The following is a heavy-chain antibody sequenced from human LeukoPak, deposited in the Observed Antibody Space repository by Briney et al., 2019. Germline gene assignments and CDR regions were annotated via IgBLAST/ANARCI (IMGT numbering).Heavy chain of an antibody. CDR2: ISYDGSNK. Sequence: GGSLGLSCAASGFTFSSYAMHWVRQAPSKGLEWVAVISYDGSNKYYADSVKGRFTISRDNSKNTLYLQMNSLRAEDTAVYYCARAKVHHDYWGQGTLVTVSS. V-gene: IGHV3-30-3*01. CDR3: ARAKVHHDY. J-gene: IGHJ4*02. CDR1: GFTFSSYA.